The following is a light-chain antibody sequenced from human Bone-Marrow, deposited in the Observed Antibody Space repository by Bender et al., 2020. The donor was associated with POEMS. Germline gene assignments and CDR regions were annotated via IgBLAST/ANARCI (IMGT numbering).Light chain of an antibody. CDR1: SFNIGNHH. Sequence: QSVLTQPPSASGTPGQRVTISCSGSSFNIGNHHVYWYQQLPGTAPKLLIYRNNQRPSGVPDRISGSKSGTSASLAISGLRSEDEAVYYCEAWDDSLSGVVFGGGTKVTVL. CDR2: RNN. V-gene: IGLV1-47*01. J-gene: IGLJ2*01. CDR3: EAWDDSLSGVV.